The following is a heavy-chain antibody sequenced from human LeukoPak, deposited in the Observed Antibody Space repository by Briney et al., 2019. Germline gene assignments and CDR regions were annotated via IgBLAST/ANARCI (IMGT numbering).Heavy chain of an antibody. V-gene: IGHV1-2*06. Sequence: ASVNVSCKASGYTLTGYYMHWVRQAPGRGLEWMGRINPNSGGTNYAQKFQGRVTMTRDTSISTAYMELSRLRSDDTAVYYCARDLNCSGGSCYFIPNYYYYMDVWGKGTTVTVSS. J-gene: IGHJ6*03. CDR2: INPNSGGT. CDR3: ARDLNCSGGSCYFIPNYYYYMDV. CDR1: GYTLTGYY. D-gene: IGHD2-15*01.